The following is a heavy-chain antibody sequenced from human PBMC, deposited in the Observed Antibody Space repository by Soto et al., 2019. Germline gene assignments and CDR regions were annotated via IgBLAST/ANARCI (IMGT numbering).Heavy chain of an antibody. CDR1: GFTFSNAW. CDR3: TTDTYYDILTGYYAEFDY. Sequence: PVGSLRLSCAASGFTFSNAWMSWVRQAPGKGLEWVGRIKSKTDGGTTDYAAPVKGRFTISRDDSKNTLYLQMNSLKTEDTAVYYCTTDTYYDILTGYYAEFDYWGQGTLVTVSS. D-gene: IGHD3-9*01. CDR2: IKSKTDGGTT. V-gene: IGHV3-15*01. J-gene: IGHJ4*02.